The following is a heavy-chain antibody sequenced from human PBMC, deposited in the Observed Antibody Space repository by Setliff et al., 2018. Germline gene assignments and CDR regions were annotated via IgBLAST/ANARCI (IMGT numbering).Heavy chain of an antibody. D-gene: IGHD6-19*01. J-gene: IGHJ6*03. CDR3: GRAISGWYSAHYYYMDV. CDR2: IYTSWST. Sequence: SETLSLTCTVSGDSISSRRNYWGWFRQPAGKELEWIGQIYTSWSTNYNPSLKSRVTISVDTSKDQFSLKLSSVTAADTAVYYCGRAISGWYSAHYYYMDVWGKGTTVTV. CDR1: GDSISSRRNY. V-gene: IGHV4-61*09.